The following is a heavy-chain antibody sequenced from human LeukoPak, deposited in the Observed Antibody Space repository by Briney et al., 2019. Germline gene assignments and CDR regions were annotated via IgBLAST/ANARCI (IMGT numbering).Heavy chain of an antibody. J-gene: IGHJ6*03. Sequence: RASVKVSCKASGGTLGTYAVSWVRQAPGQGLEWMGRISPMFGIANYTQKFQGRLTITTDESANTAYMELSSLTSEDTAVYYCARENSWIQPYMDVWRKGATVIVSS. D-gene: IGHD5-18*01. V-gene: IGHV1-69*05. CDR3: ARENSWIQPYMDV. CDR1: GGTLGTYA. CDR2: ISPMFGIA.